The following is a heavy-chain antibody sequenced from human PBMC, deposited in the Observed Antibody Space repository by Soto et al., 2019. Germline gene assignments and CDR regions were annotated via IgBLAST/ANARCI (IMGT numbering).Heavy chain of an antibody. Sequence: QVQLVQSGAELKEPGDSVRVSCEASGYTFTAYYIHWVRQAPGQGLEWMGWINPRFGDTSYAQDFQGRVSMTRDTSISTVYMELSRLTSDDTAIYYWERNMDYYYGPGSGNGHGFWGQGTTVTVFS. CDR1: GYTFTAYY. J-gene: IGHJ6*02. CDR3: ERNMDYYYGPGSGNGHGF. CDR2: INPRFGDT. D-gene: IGHD3-10*01. V-gene: IGHV1-2*02.